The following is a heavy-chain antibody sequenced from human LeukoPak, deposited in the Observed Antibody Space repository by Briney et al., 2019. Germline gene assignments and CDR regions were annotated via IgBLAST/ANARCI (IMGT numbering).Heavy chain of an antibody. CDR1: GFTVSSNY. CDR3: ASVGGRMVRGVLNPLDY. CDR2: IYSGGST. Sequence: SGGSLRFSCAASGFTVSSNYMSWVRQAPGKGLEWVSVIYSGGSTYYADSVKGRFTISRDNSKNTLYLQMNSLRAEDTAVYYCASVGGRMVRGVLNPLDYWGQGTLVTVSS. J-gene: IGHJ4*02. D-gene: IGHD3-10*01. V-gene: IGHV3-53*01.